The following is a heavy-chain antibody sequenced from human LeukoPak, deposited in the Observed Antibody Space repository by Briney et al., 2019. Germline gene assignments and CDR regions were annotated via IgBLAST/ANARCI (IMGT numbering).Heavy chain of an antibody. Sequence: PGGSLRLSCSASGFTFSSHWMSWLRQAPGKGLEWVANIKQYGGVKQYVDSVKGRFTVSRDNAENSLYLQMDSLRVEDTAVYFCARTDTRSLGYFDFWGQGTLVTVSS. J-gene: IGHJ4*02. CDR2: IKQYGGVK. CDR1: GFTFSSHW. CDR3: ARTDTRSLGYFDF. V-gene: IGHV3-7*01. D-gene: IGHD1-26*01.